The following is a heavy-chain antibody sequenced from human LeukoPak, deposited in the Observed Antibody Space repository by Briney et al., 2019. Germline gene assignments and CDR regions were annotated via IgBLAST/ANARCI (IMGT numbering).Heavy chain of an antibody. CDR2: INPSAGIT. J-gene: IGHJ4*02. CDR3: ARDLRFGELSFLPFDY. CDR1: GYTFTSYY. V-gene: IGHV1-46*01. Sequence: ASVKVSCKASGYTFTSYYLHWVRQAPGQGLEWMGIINPSAGITSYAQKFQGRVTLTRDMSTSTVYMEVSSLRSEDTAVYYCARDLRFGELSFLPFDYWGQGTLVTVSS. D-gene: IGHD3-10*01.